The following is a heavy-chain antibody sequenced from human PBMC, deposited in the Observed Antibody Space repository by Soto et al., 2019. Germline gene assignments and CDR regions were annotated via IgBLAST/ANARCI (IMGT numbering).Heavy chain of an antibody. J-gene: IGHJ4*02. D-gene: IGHD2-2*01. CDR3: ARDRGYCSSTSCYSDY. Sequence: QVQLVQSGAEVKKPGSSVKVSCKASGGTFSSYAISWVRQAPGQGLEWMGGSIPIFGTANYAQKFQGRVTITADESTSTAYMELSSLRSEDTAVYYCARDRGYCSSTSCYSDYWGQGTLVTVSS. CDR2: SIPIFGTA. CDR1: GGTFSSYA. V-gene: IGHV1-69*01.